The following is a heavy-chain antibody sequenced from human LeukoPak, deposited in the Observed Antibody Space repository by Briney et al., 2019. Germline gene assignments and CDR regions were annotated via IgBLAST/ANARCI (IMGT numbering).Heavy chain of an antibody. CDR3: ARDDENDYVWGSYRNSFDY. Sequence: SETLSLTCTVSGGSISSSSYYWGWIRQPPGKGLEWIGSIYYSGSTYYNPSLKSRVTISVDTSKNQFSLKLSSVTAADTAVYYCARDDENDYVWGSYRNSFDYWGQGTLVTVSS. V-gene: IGHV4-39*07. J-gene: IGHJ4*02. CDR2: IYYSGST. D-gene: IGHD3-16*02. CDR1: GGSISSSSYY.